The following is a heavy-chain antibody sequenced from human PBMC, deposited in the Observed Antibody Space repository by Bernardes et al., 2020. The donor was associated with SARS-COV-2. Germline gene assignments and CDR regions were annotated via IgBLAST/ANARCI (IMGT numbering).Heavy chain of an antibody. CDR1: GFTFSSYE. D-gene: IGHD6-19*01. J-gene: IGHJ6*02. Sequence: GGSLRLSCAASGFTFSSYEMNWVRQAPGKGLEWVSYISSSGSTIYYADSVKGRFTISRDNAKNSLYLQMNSLRAEDTAVYYCARGKWLDYYYGMDVWGQGTTVTVSS. V-gene: IGHV3-48*03. CDR3: ARGKWLDYYYGMDV. CDR2: ISSSGSTI.